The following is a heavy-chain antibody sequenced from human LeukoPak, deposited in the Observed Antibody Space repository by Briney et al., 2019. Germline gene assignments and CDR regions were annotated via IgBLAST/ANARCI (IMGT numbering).Heavy chain of an antibody. V-gene: IGHV3-66*01. CDR2: IYSGGST. Sequence: SGGSLRLSCTASGFTVSNNYMSWVRQAPGKGLEWVSVIYSGGSTYYADSVKGRFTISRDNSKNTLYLQMNSLRAEDTALYYCARGRVSVYSSSWYYGNWGQGTLVTVSS. J-gene: IGHJ4*02. D-gene: IGHD6-13*01. CDR3: ARGRVSVYSSSWYYGN. CDR1: GFTVSNNY.